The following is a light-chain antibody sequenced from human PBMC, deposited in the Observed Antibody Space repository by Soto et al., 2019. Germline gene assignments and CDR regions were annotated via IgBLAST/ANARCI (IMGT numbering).Light chain of an antibody. V-gene: IGKV1-39*01. Sequence: DIQITQSPSSLSASVGDRVTITCRASRSISRFLNWYQQKPGKAPKLLIYDASSLQSGVPSRFSDSGSGTDFTLTISSLQPEDFATYYCQQSYSPPPITFGQGTRLEIK. CDR1: RSISRF. J-gene: IGKJ5*01. CDR3: QQSYSPPPIT. CDR2: DAS.